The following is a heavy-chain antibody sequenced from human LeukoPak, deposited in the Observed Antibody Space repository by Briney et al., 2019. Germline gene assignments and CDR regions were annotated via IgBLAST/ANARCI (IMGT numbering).Heavy chain of an antibody. V-gene: IGHV3-11*01. CDR2: ISSSGSTI. J-gene: IGHJ3*02. D-gene: IGHD3-10*01. Sequence: GGSLRLSCAASGFTFSDYYMSWIRQAPGKGLEWVSYISSSGSTIYYADSMKGRFTISRDNAKNSLYLQMNSLRAKDTAVYYCARAGFVDAFDIWGQGTMVTVSS. CDR1: GFTFSDYY. CDR3: ARAGFVDAFDI.